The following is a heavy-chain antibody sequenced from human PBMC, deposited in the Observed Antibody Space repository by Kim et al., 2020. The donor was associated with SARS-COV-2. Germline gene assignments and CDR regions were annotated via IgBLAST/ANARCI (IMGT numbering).Heavy chain of an antibody. Sequence: SETLSLTCTVSGGSISSGGYYWSWIRQHPGKGLEWIGYIYYSGSTYYNPSLKSRVTISVDTSKNQFSLKLSSVTAADTAVYYCARVCLRGSGYEPRDYWGQGTLVTVSS. CDR3: ARVCLRGSGYEPRDY. CDR1: GGSISSGGYY. D-gene: IGHD5-12*01. V-gene: IGHV4-31*03. CDR2: IYYSGST. J-gene: IGHJ4*02.